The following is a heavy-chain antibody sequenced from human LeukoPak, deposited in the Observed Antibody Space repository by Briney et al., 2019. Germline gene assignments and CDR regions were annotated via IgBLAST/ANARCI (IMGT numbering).Heavy chain of an antibody. V-gene: IGHV4-39*01. J-gene: IGHJ4*02. CDR3: VRLSSGWYGAMDY. CDR1: GGSISRSSYY. CDR2: IYYTGST. Sequence: SETLSLTCTVSGGSISRSSYYWGWIRQPPGKGLGWIGTIYYTGSTNCSPSLKSRVTISVDTSKNQFSLKLSSVTAADTAVYYCVRLSSGWYGAMDYWGQGTLVTVSS. D-gene: IGHD6-19*01.